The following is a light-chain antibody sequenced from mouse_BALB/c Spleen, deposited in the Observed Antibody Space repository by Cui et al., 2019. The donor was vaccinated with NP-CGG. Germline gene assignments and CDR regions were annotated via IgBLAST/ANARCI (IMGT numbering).Light chain of an antibody. CDR2: GTN. J-gene: IGLJ1*01. CDR3: ALWYSNNWV. Sequence: VVSQESALTTSPGETVTLTCRSSTGAVTTSNYANWVQEKPDHLFTGLIGGTNNRAPGVPARFSGSLIGDKAALTITGAQTEDEAIYFCALWYSNNWVFGGGTKLTVL. CDR1: TGAVTTSNY. V-gene: IGLV1*01.